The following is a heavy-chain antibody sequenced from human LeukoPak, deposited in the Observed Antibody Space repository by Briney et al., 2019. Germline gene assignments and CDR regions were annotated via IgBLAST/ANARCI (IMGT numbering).Heavy chain of an antibody. CDR2: IYYSGST. CDR3: ARTVSGAFDL. V-gene: IGHV4-59*01. D-gene: IGHD4-17*01. Sequence: SSETLSLTCTVSGGSIRSYYWSWIRQPPGKGREWIGYIYYSGSTNHNPTLKSRVTISVDTSKNQFSLRLSSVTAADTAVYYCARTVSGAFDLWGQGRLVTVSS. CDR1: GGSIRSYY. J-gene: IGHJ3*01.